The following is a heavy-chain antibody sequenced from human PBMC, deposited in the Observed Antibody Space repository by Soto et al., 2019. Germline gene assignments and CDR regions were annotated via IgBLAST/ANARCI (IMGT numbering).Heavy chain of an antibody. V-gene: IGHV4-61*01. CDR2: IYYSGST. J-gene: IGHJ6*02. CDR3: ARDGDSSRWSRYYYGMDV. CDR1: GGSVSSGSYY. D-gene: IGHD2-21*02. Sequence: ASETLSLTCTVSGGSVSSGSYYWSWIRQPPGKGLEWIGYIYYSGSTNYNPSLKSRVTISVDTSKNQFSLKLSSVTAADTAVYYCARDGDSSRWSRYYYGMDVWGQGTTVTVSS.